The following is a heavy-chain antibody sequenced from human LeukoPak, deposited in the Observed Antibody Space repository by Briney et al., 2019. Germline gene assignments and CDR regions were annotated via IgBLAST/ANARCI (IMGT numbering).Heavy chain of an antibody. CDR1: GFTFTSSA. V-gene: IGHV1-58*02. J-gene: IGHJ4*02. D-gene: IGHD3-16*02. CDR2: TVVGSGNT. CDR3: ASTRDYVWGSYRLDY. Sequence: ASVKVSCKASGFTFTSSAMQWVRQARGQRLEWIGWTVVGSGNTNYAQKFQGRVTMTRDTSTSTVYMELSSLRSEDTAVYYCASTRDYVWGSYRLDYWGQGTLVTVSS.